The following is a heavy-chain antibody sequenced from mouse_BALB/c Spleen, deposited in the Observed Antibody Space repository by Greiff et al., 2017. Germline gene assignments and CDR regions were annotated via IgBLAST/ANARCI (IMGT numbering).Heavy chain of an antibody. Sequence: QVQLQQSGAELVKPGASVKLSCKASGYTFTSYYMYWVKQRPGQGLEWIGEINPSNGGTNFNEKFKSKATLTVDKSSSTAYMQLSSLTSEDSAVYYCTRIYDGYYGYAMDYWGQGTSVTVSS. J-gene: IGHJ4*01. CDR2: INPSNGGT. CDR1: GYTFTSYY. V-gene: IGHV1S81*02. CDR3: TRIYDGYYGYAMDY. D-gene: IGHD2-3*01.